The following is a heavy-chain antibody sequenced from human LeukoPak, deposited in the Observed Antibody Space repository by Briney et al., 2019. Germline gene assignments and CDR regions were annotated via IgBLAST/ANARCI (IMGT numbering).Heavy chain of an antibody. D-gene: IGHD3-22*01. CDR2: ISYDGSNK. Sequence: GRSLRLSCAASGFTFSSYGMHWVRQAPGKGLEWVAVISYDGSNKYYADSVKGRFTISRDNSKNTLYLQMNSLRAEDTAVYYCAKDVLRLVEAMRGIDYWGQGTLVTVSS. J-gene: IGHJ4*02. CDR3: AKDVLRLVEAMRGIDY. V-gene: IGHV3-30*18. CDR1: GFTFSSYG.